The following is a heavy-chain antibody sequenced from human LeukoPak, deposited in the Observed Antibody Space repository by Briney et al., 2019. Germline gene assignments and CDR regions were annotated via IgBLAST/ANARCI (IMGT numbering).Heavy chain of an antibody. Sequence: SETLSLTCTVSGGSISSGSYYWSWIRQPAGKGLEWIGRIYTSGSTNYNPSLKSRVTISVDTSKNQFSLKLSSVTAAGTAVYYCARDAGYCSSTSCYTEDAFDIWGQGTMVTVSS. J-gene: IGHJ3*02. V-gene: IGHV4-61*02. D-gene: IGHD2-2*02. CDR2: IYTSGST. CDR1: GGSISSGSYY. CDR3: ARDAGYCSSTSCYTEDAFDI.